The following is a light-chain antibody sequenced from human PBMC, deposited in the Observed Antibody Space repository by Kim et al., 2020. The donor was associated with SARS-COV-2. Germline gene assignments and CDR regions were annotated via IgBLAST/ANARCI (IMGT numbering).Light chain of an antibody. V-gene: IGKV3-20*01. CDR3: HQYGTSLRT. CDR2: GAS. Sequence: PPGESATLACRASQSVTNNYVAWYQQKPGQAPRLVIYGASTRATDMPDRFSASGSGTDFTLTISRLEPEDFAVYYCHQYGTSLRTFGQGTKVDIK. CDR1: QSVTNNY. J-gene: IGKJ1*01.